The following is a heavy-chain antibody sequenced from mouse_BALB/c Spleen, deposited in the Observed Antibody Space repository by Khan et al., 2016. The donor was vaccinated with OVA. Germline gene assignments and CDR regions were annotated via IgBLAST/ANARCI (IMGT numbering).Heavy chain of an antibody. D-gene: IGHD2-3*01. CDR2: IYPGTGSI. J-gene: IGHJ3*01. CDR3: ARDGPDGAWFAY. CDR1: GYIFTNYW. V-gene: IGHV1S132*01. Sequence: QVQLQQPGAELVRPGASVKLSCKTSGYIFTNYWIHWVKQRSGQGLEWIAQIYPGTGSIYYNDKFKGKATLTADKSSSTAYMQLSSLKSEDSAVYFCARDGPDGAWFAYWGQGTLVTVSA.